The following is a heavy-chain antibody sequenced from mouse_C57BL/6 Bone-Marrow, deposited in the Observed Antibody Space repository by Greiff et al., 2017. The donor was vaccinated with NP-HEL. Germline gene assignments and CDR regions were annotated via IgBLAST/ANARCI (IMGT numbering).Heavy chain of an antibody. J-gene: IGHJ2*01. D-gene: IGHD1-1*01. CDR3: KREFYGSRDVYYYFDY. V-gene: IGHV1-15*01. CDR2: IYPETGGT. CDR1: GYTFTGYG. Sequence: VQLQQSGAELVRPGASVTLSCKASGYTFTGYGMHWVKQRPVHGLEWIGAIYPETGGTTYNEKFKGKAILTADKSSSTAYMQLSSLTSEDSAVYYCKREFYGSRDVYYYFDYWGQGTTLTVSS.